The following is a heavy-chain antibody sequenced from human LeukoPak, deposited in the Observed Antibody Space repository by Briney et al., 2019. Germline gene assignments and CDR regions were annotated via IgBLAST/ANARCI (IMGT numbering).Heavy chain of an antibody. J-gene: IGHJ4*02. V-gene: IGHV3-23*01. Sequence: PGGSLRLSCAASGFSFSTYAMSWVRQAPGKGLEWVSLISGSGSTTYYADSVKGRFSISRDNSKNTMYLQMNSLRAEDTATYYCAMGPRQKRGLNTYWGQGILATVSS. CDR3: AMGPRQKRGLNTY. CDR1: GFSFSTYA. D-gene: IGHD3/OR15-3a*01. CDR2: ISGSGSTT.